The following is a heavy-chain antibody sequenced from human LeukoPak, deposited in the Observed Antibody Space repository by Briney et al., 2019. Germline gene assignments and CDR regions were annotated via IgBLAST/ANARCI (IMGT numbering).Heavy chain of an antibody. CDR1: GYSISSGYY. CDR2: IYHSGST. D-gene: IGHD5-12*01. Sequence: SETVSLTCAVSGYSISSGYYWGWIRQPPGKGLEWIGSIYHSGSTYYNPSLKSRVTISVDTSKNQFSLKLSSVTAADTAVYYCARAGGYSGYDQIFDYWGQGTLVTVSP. CDR3: ARAGGYSGYDQIFDY. V-gene: IGHV4-38-2*01. J-gene: IGHJ4*02.